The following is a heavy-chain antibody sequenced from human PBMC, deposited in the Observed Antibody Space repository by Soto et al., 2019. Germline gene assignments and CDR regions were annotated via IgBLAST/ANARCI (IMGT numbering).Heavy chain of an antibody. CDR2: IYYSGST. J-gene: IGHJ5*02. D-gene: IGHD2-2*01. V-gene: IGHV4-39*01. CDR3: ARLHCSSPNCDPHDP. CDR1: GGSISDDTYY. Sequence: PPETLSLTCTVSGGSISDDTYYWGWIRQPPGKGLEWIGSIYYSGSTSYNPSLKRRVTVSVDTSKKQLSLRLSSVTAADAAVYYCARLHCSSPNCDPHDPWGQGTLVTVSS.